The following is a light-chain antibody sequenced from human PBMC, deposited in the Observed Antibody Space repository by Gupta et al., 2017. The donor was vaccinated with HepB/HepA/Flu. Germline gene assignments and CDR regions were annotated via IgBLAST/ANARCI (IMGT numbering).Light chain of an antibody. J-gene: IGLJ1*01. CDR3: NSRDSSGNHLNV. CDR1: SLRSYY. CDR2: GKN. V-gene: IGLV3-19*01. Sequence: SSELTQDPAVSVALGQPVRITCQGASLRSYYASWYQPKPGQAPVLVIYGKNNRPSVIPDRFSGSSSGNTASLTITGAQAEDEADYYCNSRDSSGNHLNVFGTGTKVTVL.